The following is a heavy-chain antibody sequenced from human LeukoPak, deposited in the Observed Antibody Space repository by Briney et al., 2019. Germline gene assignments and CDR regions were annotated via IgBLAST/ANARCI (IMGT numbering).Heavy chain of an antibody. J-gene: IGHJ6*03. V-gene: IGHV3-66*01. CDR1: GFPVSSNY. Sequence: GGSLRLSCAASGFPVSSNYMSWVRQAPGKGLEWVSVIFSGGSTYYSDSVKGRFTISRDNSKNTVYLQMNSLRAGDTAVYYCARARGWYYDYYYYYMDVWGKGTTVTVSS. CDR2: IFSGGST. CDR3: ARARGWYYDYYYYYMDV. D-gene: IGHD6-19*01.